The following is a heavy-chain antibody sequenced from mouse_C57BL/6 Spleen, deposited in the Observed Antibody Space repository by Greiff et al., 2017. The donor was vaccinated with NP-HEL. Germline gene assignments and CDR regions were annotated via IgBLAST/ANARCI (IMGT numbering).Heavy chain of an antibody. V-gene: IGHV1-55*01. J-gene: IGHJ2*01. D-gene: IGHD1-1*01. CDR2: IYPGSGST. Sequence: QVQLQQPGAELVKPGASVKMSCKASGYTFTSYWITWVKQRPGQGLEWIGDIYPGSGSTNYNEKFKSKATLTVDTSSSTAYMQLSSLTSEDSAVYYCARWDYYGSSYRHYFDDWGQGTTLTVSS. CDR3: ARWDYYGSSYRHYFDD. CDR1: GYTFTSYW.